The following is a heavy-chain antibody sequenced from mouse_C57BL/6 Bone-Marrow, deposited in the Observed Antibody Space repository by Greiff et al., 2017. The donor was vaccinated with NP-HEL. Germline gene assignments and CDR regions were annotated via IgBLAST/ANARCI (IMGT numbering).Heavy chain of an antibody. CDR1: GYTFTGNW. CDR2: IFPGSGNT. J-gene: IGHJ2*01. Sequence: VQLQQSGAELMKPGASVKLSCKATGYTFTGNWIEWVKQRPGHGLEWIGEIFPGSGNTYYNERFKGKATLTADTSSNTAYMQLSSLTTEDSASYYSARDYYGSSYFDYWGQGTTLTVSS. CDR3: ARDYYGSSYFDY. D-gene: IGHD1-1*01. V-gene: IGHV1-9*01.